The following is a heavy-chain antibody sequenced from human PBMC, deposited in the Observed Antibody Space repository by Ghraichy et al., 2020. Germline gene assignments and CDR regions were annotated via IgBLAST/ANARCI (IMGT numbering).Heavy chain of an antibody. CDR3: AADGATGAFDP. CDR2: IVAGSGDT. J-gene: IGHJ5*02. D-gene: IGHD2-15*01. V-gene: IGHV1-58*01. CDR1: GFGFGSTA. Sequence: SVKVSCKASGFGFGSTAVHWVRQARGQRLEWIGYIVAGSGDTHYAQKFQDRVTLSRDMSTKTAYMDLSRLRSDDTAVYYCAADGATGAFDPWGQGTLVTVSS.